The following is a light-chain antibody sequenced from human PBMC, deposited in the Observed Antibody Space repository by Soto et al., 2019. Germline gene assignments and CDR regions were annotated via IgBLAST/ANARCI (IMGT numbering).Light chain of an antibody. Sequence: QSALTQSASVSGSPGQSITISCTGTSSDVGTFDLVSWYQQHPGNAPRLLIYEDTKRPSGVSSRFSGSKSGSTASLTISGLQAEDEADFYCCSYAGVGIYVFGTGTKVTVL. J-gene: IGLJ1*01. CDR2: EDT. CDR3: CSYAGVGIYV. CDR1: SSDVGTFDL. V-gene: IGLV2-23*01.